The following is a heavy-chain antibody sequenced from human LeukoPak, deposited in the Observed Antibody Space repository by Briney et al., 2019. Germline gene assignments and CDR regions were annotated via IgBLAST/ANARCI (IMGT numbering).Heavy chain of an antibody. CDR1: GFTFSDYG. CDR2: IRYDGNDK. V-gene: IGHV3-30*02. Sequence: GGSLRLSCAASGFTFSDYGMHWVRQTPGKGLECVAFIRYDGNDKYFADSVKGRFTVSRDNSKNTLYLQMNNLRAEGTAVYYCAKLGINYYYMDVWGKGTTVTISS. CDR3: AKLGINYYYMDV. D-gene: IGHD7-27*01. J-gene: IGHJ6*03.